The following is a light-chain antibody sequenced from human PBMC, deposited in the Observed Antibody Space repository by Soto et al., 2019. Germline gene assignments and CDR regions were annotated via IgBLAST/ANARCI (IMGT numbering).Light chain of an antibody. Sequence: EIVLTQSPGTLSLSPGERATLSCRASQSVSSSYLAWYQQKPGQAPRLLIYGASSRATGIPDRFSGSGSGTEFTLTISSLEPEDFAVYYCQQRGGSPPTWTFGQGTKVDI. V-gene: IGKV3-20*01. J-gene: IGKJ1*01. CDR3: QQRGGSPPTWT. CDR2: GAS. CDR1: QSVSSSY.